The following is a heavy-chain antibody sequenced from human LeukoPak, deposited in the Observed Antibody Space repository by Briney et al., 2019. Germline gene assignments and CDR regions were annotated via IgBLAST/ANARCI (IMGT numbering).Heavy chain of an antibody. CDR2: INPSGGST. CDR1: GYTFTSYY. J-gene: IGHJ6*04. V-gene: IGHV1-46*01. CDR3: ARGSYGSDNTYYFYGMDV. Sequence: GASVKVSCKASGYTFTSYYMHWVRRVPGQGLEWMGLINPSGGSTYYAQKFLGRVSMTSDTSTNRVYMELSSLRSEDTAIYYCARGSYGSDNTYYFYGMDVWGKGTTVTVPS. D-gene: IGHD3-10*01.